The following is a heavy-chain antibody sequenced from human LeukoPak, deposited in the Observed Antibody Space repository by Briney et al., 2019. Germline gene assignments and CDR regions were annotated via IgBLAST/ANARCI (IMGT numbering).Heavy chain of an antibody. V-gene: IGHV4-4*07. D-gene: IGHD3-10*01. CDR3: ARGKQLLWFGELLANTNWFDP. J-gene: IGHJ5*02. CDR1: GGSISSYY. Sequence: SETLSLTCTVSGGSISSYYWSWIRQPAGKGLEWIGRIYTSGSTNYNPSLKSRVTMSVDTSKNQFSLKLSSVTAADTAVYYCARGKQLLWFGELLANTNWFDPWGQGTLVTVSS. CDR2: IYTSGST.